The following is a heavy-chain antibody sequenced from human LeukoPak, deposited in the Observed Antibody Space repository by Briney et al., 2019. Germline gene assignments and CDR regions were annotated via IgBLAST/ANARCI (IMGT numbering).Heavy chain of an antibody. CDR3: ARQPAYSSSNWFDP. J-gene: IGHJ5*02. D-gene: IGHD6-6*01. V-gene: IGHV4-59*08. CDR2: IYYSGST. Sequence: SSETLSLTCAVYGGSFSGHYWSWIRQPPGKGLEWIGYIYYSGSTNYNPSLKSRVTISVDTSKNQFSLKLSSVTAADTAVYYCARQPAYSSSNWFDPWGQGTLVTVSS. CDR1: GGSFSGHY.